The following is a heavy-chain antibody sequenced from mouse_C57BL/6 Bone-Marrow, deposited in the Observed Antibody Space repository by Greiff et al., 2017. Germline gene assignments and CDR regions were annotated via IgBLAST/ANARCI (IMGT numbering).Heavy chain of an antibody. CDR2: IYPRSGNT. CDR3: ARHYYYGSSYPWVAY. D-gene: IGHD1-1*01. CDR1: GYTFTRYG. J-gene: IGHJ3*01. Sequence: VQLQQSGAELARPGASVKLSCKASGYTFTRYGISWVKQRTGQGLEWIGEIYPRSGNTYYNEKFKGKATLTADKSSSTAYMELRSLTSEDSAVYFCARHYYYGSSYPWVAYWGQGTLVTVSA. V-gene: IGHV1-81*01.